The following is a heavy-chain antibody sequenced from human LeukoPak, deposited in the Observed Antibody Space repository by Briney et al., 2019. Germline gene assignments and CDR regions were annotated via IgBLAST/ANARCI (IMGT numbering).Heavy chain of an antibody. V-gene: IGHV3-53*05. D-gene: IGHD1-26*01. Sequence: GGSLRLSCAASGFTVSSNYMSWVRQAPGKGLEWVSVIYSGGSTYYADSVKGRFTISRDNSKNTLYLQMNSLRSDDTAVYYCARDRPFSGSSRHDAFDIWGQGTMVTVSS. CDR1: GFTVSSNY. CDR2: IYSGGST. CDR3: ARDRPFSGSSRHDAFDI. J-gene: IGHJ3*02.